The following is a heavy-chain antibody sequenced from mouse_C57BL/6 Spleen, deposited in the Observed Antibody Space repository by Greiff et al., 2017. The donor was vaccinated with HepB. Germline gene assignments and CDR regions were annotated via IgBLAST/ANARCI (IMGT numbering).Heavy chain of an antibody. CDR3: ARSFYYYGSKDAMDY. CDR2: IYPGAGDT. CDR1: GYAFSSYW. V-gene: IGHV1-80*01. D-gene: IGHD1-1*01. J-gene: IGHJ4*01. Sequence: VQLQQSGAELVKPGASVKISCKASGYAFSSYWMNWVKQRPGKGLEWIGQIYPGAGDTNYNGKFKGKATLTADQSSSTAYMQLSSLTSEDSAVYFGARSFYYYGSKDAMDYWGQGTSVTVSS.